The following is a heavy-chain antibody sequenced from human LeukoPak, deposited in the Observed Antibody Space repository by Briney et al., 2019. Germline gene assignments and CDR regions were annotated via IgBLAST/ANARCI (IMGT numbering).Heavy chain of an antibody. CDR3: ARQGWSDLLYFDY. CDR2: IYYSGST. CDR1: GGSFSGYY. J-gene: IGHJ4*02. V-gene: IGHV4-59*01. Sequence: SETLSLTCAVYGGSFSGYYWSWIRQPPGKGLEWIGYIYYSGSTNYNPSLKSRVTISVDTSKNQFSLKLSSVTAADTAVYYCARQGWSDLLYFDYWGQGTLVTVSS. D-gene: IGHD2-15*01.